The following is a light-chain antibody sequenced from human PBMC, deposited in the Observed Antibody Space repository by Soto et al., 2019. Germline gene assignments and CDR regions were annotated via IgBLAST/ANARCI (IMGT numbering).Light chain of an antibody. J-gene: IGKJ5*01. Sequence: AIQLTQSPSSLSASVGDRVSITCRASQGIGSALAWYQLKPGAAPALLIYDASTLESGVPSRFSGSRSGADFTLTISSLQPEDVGIYYCQQCHATPLTFGQGTRLEIK. CDR1: QGIGSA. V-gene: IGKV1-13*02. CDR3: QQCHATPLT. CDR2: DAS.